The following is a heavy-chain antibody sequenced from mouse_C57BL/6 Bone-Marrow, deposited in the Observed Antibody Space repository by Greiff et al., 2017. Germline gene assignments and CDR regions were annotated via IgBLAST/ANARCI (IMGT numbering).Heavy chain of an antibody. CDR1: GFTFSNYW. CDR2: IRLKSDNYAT. CDR3: TGGVVANYYAMDY. Sequence: EVKLVESGGGLVQPGGSMKLSCVASGFTFSNYWMNWVRQSPGKGLEWVAQIRLKSDNYATHYAESVKGRFTISRDDSKSSVYLQMNNLRAEDTGIYYCTGGVVANYYAMDYWGQGTSVTVSS. D-gene: IGHD1-1*01. V-gene: IGHV6-3*01. J-gene: IGHJ4*01.